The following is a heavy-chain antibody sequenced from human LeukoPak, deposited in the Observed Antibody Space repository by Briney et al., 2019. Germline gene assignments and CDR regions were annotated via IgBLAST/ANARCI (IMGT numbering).Heavy chain of an antibody. V-gene: IGHV1-18*01. D-gene: IGHD3-9*01. CDR2: ISAYNGNT. CDR1: GYTFTSYG. J-gene: IGHJ4*02. Sequence: ASVKVSCRXSGYTFTSYGISWVRQSPGQGLEWMGWISAYNGNTNYAQKLQGRVTMTTDTSTSTAYMELRSLRSDDTAVYYCARDLKREADYWGQGTLVTVSS. CDR3: ARDLKREADY.